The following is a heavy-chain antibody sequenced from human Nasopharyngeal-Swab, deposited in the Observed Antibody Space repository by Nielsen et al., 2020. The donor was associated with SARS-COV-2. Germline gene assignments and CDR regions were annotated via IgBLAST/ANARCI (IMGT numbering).Heavy chain of an antibody. Sequence: GESLKISCAASGFTFSSYNMNWVRQAPGKGLEWVSSISSSSSYIYYADSVKGRFTISRDNAKNSLYLQMNSLRAEDTAVYYCAREYDEVVVITGAFDIWGQGTMVTVSS. V-gene: IGHV3-21*01. CDR2: ISSSSSYI. J-gene: IGHJ3*02. D-gene: IGHD3-22*01. CDR3: AREYDEVVVITGAFDI. CDR1: GFTFSSYN.